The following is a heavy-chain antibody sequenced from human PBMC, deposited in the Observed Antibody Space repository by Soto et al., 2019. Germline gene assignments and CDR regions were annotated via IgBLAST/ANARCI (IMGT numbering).Heavy chain of an antibody. J-gene: IGHJ2*01. V-gene: IGHV1-69*13. CDR3: ARGSTGTTSYWYFDL. CDR1: GGTFSSYA. Sequence: SVKVSCKASGGTFSSYAISWVRQAPGQGLEWMGGIIPIFGTANYAQKFQGRVTITADESTSTAYMELSSLRSEDTAVYYCARGSTGTTSYWYFDLWGRGTLVTVSS. CDR2: IIPIFGTA. D-gene: IGHD1-7*01.